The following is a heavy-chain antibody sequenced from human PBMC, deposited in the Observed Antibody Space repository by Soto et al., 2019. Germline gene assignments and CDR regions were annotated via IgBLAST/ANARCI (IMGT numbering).Heavy chain of an antibody. Sequence: EVQLVESGGGLVQPGGSLRLSCAASGFTVSSHYINWVRQAPGKGLDWVSVIYNSGTSFYADSVKGRFTVSRDTAKNAVFIQMSSLRAEDTAVYFCARGTWIVRGLIPDAFDIWGQGKMVTVSS. CDR3: ARGTWIVRGLIPDAFDI. V-gene: IGHV3-66*01. D-gene: IGHD3-10*01. CDR2: IYNSGTS. CDR1: GFTVSSHY. J-gene: IGHJ3*02.